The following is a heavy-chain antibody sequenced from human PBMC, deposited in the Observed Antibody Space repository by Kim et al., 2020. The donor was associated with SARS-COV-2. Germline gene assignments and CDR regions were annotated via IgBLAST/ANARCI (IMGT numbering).Heavy chain of an antibody. CDR2: ISSSGYYI. J-gene: IGHJ3*02. Sequence: GGSLRLSCAASGFTFSSYSMNWVRQAPGKGLEWVSSISSSGYYIYYADSVKGRFTISRDNAKNSLHLQMNSLRAEDTAVYYCERDGYFGSSGYYLDDAFDIWGQGTMVTVSS. V-gene: IGHV3-21*01. D-gene: IGHD3-22*01. CDR3: ERDGYFGSSGYYLDDAFDI. CDR1: GFTFSSYS.